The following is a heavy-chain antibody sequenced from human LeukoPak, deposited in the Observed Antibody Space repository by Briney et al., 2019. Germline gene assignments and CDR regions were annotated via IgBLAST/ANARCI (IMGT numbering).Heavy chain of an antibody. CDR1: GFTFSSYS. D-gene: IGHD6-19*01. J-gene: IGHJ4*02. CDR2: ISSSSSYI. V-gene: IGHV3-21*01. Sequence: GGSLRLSCAASGFTFSSYSMNWVRQAPGKGLEWVSSISSSSSYIYYADSVKGRFTISRDNAKNSLYLQMNSLRAEDTAVYYCASGRGSSGWYPSTFDYWGQGTLVTVSS. CDR3: ASGRGSSGWYPSTFDY.